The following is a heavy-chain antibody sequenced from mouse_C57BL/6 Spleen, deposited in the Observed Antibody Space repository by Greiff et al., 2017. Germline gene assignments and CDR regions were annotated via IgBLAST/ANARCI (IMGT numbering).Heavy chain of an antibody. J-gene: IGHJ2*01. Sequence: EVKLVESGEGLVKPGGSLKLSCAASGFTFSSYAMSWVRQTPEKRLEWVAYISSGGDYIYYADTVKGRFTISRDNARNTLYLQMSSLKSEDTAMYYCTREPANWVFDYWGQGTTLTVSS. D-gene: IGHD4-1*01. CDR3: TREPANWVFDY. V-gene: IGHV5-9-1*02. CDR2: ISSGGDYI. CDR1: GFTFSSYA.